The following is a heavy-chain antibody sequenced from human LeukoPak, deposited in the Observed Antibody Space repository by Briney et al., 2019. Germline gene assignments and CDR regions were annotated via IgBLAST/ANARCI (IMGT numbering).Heavy chain of an antibody. J-gene: IGHJ4*02. Sequence: GGSLRPSCAGSGLSISNYWLSWVRQAPGKGLEWVASIRQDGSQIHYVDSVKGRFTISRDNAKNSLFLQMNSLRVEDTAIYYCARLKDDVTKFDYWGQGTHVTHSS. V-gene: IGHV3-7*01. CDR2: IRQDGSQI. CDR3: ARLKDDVTKFDY. CDR1: GLSISNYW. D-gene: IGHD2-8*01.